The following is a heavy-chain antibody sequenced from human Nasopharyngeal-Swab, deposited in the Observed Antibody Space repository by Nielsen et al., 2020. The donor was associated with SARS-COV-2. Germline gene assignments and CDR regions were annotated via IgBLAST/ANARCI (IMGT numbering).Heavy chain of an antibody. J-gene: IGHJ6*02. V-gene: IGHV3-9*01. CDR3: AKSPIAAAGPYFYGMDV. CDR1: GFSINNHA. CDR2: ISWNSGTI. D-gene: IGHD6-13*01. Sequence: SCQASGFSINNHAMPWVHQAPEKGLEWVLSISWNSGTIDYADSVKARFTVSRDNAKNSLYLQMNSMRAEDTAVYYCAKSPIAAAGPYFYGMDVWGQGTTVTVSS.